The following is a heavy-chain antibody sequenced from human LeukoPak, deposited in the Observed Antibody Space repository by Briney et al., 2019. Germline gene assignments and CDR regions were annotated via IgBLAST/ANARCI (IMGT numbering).Heavy chain of an antibody. V-gene: IGHV3-21*01. CDR3: ARERSPYYGFFDY. CDR2: ISSSSSYI. Sequence: GGSLRLSCAASGFTFSSYSMNWVRQAPGKGLEWVSSISSSSSYIYYADSVKGRFTISRDSAENSLYLQMNSLRAEDTAVYYCARERSPYYGFFDYWGQGTLVTVSS. J-gene: IGHJ4*02. D-gene: IGHD3-22*01. CDR1: GFTFSSYS.